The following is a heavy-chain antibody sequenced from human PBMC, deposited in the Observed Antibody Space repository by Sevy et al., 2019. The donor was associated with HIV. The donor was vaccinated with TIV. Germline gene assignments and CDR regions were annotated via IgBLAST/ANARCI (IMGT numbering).Heavy chain of an antibody. J-gene: IGHJ6*03. CDR1: GGSFSGYY. Sequence: SETLSLTCAVYGGSFSGYYWSWIRQPPGKGLEWIGEINHSGSTNYNPSLKSRVTISVDTSKNQFSLKLSSVTAADTAVYYCARGVPGYSYGSFYYYMDVWGKGTTVTVSS. CDR3: ARGVPGYSYGSFYYYMDV. D-gene: IGHD5-18*01. V-gene: IGHV4-34*01. CDR2: INHSGST.